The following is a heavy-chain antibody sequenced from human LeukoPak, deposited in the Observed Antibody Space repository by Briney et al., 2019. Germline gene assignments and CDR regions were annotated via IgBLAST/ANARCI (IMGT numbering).Heavy chain of an antibody. V-gene: IGHV4-59*01. CDR1: GGSISSYY. CDR3: ARDSVLRLGELVQH. Sequence: SETLSLTCTVSGGSISSYYWSWIRQPPGKGLEWIGYIYYSGSTNYNPSLKSRVTISVDTSKNQFSLKLSSVTAADTAVYYCARDSVLRLGELVQHWGQGTLVTVSS. J-gene: IGHJ1*01. D-gene: IGHD3-16*01. CDR2: IYYSGST.